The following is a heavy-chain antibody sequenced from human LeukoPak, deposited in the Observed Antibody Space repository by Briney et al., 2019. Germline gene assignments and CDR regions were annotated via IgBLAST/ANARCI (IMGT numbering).Heavy chain of an antibody. CDR2: IYSTGMT. D-gene: IGHD6-19*01. Sequence: KPSETLSLTCTVSGYSISSGYYWAWIRQPPGRGLEWIGNIYSTGMTYYNPSLKSRVTISVDTSKSQFSLRLSSVTAADTAVYYCARVAGWHWFDPWGQGTLVTVSS. J-gene: IGHJ5*02. CDR1: GYSISSGYY. V-gene: IGHV4-38-2*02. CDR3: ARVAGWHWFDP.